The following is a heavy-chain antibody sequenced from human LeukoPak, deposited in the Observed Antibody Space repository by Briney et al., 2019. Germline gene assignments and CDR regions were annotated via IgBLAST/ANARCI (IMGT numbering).Heavy chain of an antibody. CDR3: ARDYGGDAGLDS. Sequence: GGSLRLSCAASGFTFTNYGMHWVRQAPGKGLEWVALITYDGYYKYYSDSVKGRFTISSDTSKNTLYLQMNSLRAEDTAVYYCARDYGGDAGLDSWGQGTLVTVSS. J-gene: IGHJ4*02. D-gene: IGHD4-23*01. CDR1: GFTFTNYG. V-gene: IGHV3-30*03. CDR2: ITYDGYYK.